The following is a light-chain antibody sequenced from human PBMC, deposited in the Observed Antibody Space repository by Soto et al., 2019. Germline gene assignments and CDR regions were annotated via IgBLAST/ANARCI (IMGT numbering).Light chain of an antibody. CDR2: GAS. J-gene: IGKJ2*01. CDR3: QQYGSSPYT. CDR1: QSVSSNF. V-gene: IGKV3-20*01. Sequence: ESELTQSPGTLSLSPGERATLSCRASQSVSSNFLAWYQQKLGQAPRLLIYGASSRATGIPDRFSGSGSGTDFTLTISRLEPEDFAVYYCQQYGSSPYTFGQGTKLEIK.